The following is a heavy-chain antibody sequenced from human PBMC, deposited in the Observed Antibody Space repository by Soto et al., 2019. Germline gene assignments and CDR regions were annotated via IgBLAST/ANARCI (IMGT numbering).Heavy chain of an antibody. V-gene: IGHV3-23*01. CDR1: GFTFSSYA. J-gene: IGHJ5*02. CDR3: AKDLWLVESWDDNWFDP. D-gene: IGHD6-19*01. Sequence: GGSLRLSCAASGFTFSSYAMSWVRQAPGKGLEWVSAISGSGGSTYYADSVKGRFTISRDNSKNTLYLQMNSLRAEDTAVYYCAKDLWLVESWDDNWFDPWGQGTLVTVSS. CDR2: ISGSGGST.